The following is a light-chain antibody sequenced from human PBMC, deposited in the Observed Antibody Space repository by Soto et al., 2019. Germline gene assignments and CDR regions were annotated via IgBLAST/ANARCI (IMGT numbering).Light chain of an antibody. V-gene: IGKV3-20*01. CDR3: QQYDSSPIT. Sequence: EIVLTQSPGTLSLSPGERATLSFRASQSVSSSYLAWYQQKPGQAPRLVIYGASNRATGIPDRFSGSGSGTDFTLTISRLEPEDFAVYYCQQYDSSPITFGQGTRLEIK. CDR1: QSVSSSY. J-gene: IGKJ5*01. CDR2: GAS.